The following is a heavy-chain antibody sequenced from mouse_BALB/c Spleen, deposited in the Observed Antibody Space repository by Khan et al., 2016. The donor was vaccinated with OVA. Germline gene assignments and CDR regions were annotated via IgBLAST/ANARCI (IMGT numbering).Heavy chain of an antibody. J-gene: IGHJ3*01. CDR3: ASHLTGSFAY. CDR1: GFTFSSYS. V-gene: IGHV5-6*01. Sequence: EVELVESGGDLVKPGGSLKLSCAASGFTFSSYSMSWVRQTPDKRLEWVATISSGGDYTYYPDNVKGRFTISRDNAKKTLYLQMSSLKSEDTAMYYCASHLTGSFAYGGQGTLVTVSA. D-gene: IGHD4-1*01. CDR2: ISSGGDYT.